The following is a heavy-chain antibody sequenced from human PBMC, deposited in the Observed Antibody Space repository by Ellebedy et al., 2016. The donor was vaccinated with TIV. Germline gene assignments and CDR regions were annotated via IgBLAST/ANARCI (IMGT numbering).Heavy chain of an antibody. J-gene: IGHJ6*02. V-gene: IGHV1-69*13. Sequence: SVKVSXXASGGTFSSYAISWVRQAPGQGLEWMGGIIPIFGTANYAQKFQGRVTITADESTSTAYMELSSLRSEDTAVYYCARGRRDTAMAVYGMDVWGQGTTVTVSS. CDR2: IIPIFGTA. CDR3: ARGRRDTAMAVYGMDV. D-gene: IGHD5-18*01. CDR1: GGTFSSYA.